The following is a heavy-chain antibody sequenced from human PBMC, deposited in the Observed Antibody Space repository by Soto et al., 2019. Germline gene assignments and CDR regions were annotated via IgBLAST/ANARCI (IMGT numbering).Heavy chain of an antibody. CDR3: ARASGTVVTIPV. CDR2: INPSGGST. V-gene: IGHV1-46*03. Sequence: QVQLVQSGAEVKKPGASVKVSCKASGYTFTSYYMHWVRQAPGQGLEWMGIINPSGGSTSYAQKFQGRVTMTRDTSTSTVYMELSSLRSEDTAVHYCARASGTVVTIPVWGQGTLVTVSS. J-gene: IGHJ4*02. CDR1: GYTFTSYY. D-gene: IGHD2-15*01.